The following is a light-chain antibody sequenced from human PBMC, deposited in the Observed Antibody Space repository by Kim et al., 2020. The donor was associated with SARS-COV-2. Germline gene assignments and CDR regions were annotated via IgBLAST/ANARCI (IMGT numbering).Light chain of an antibody. Sequence: SYELTQPPSESVSPGQTASITCSGDDLGNKYVCWYQQKPGQSPVLVIYQDTKRPSGIPDRFSGSNSGNTATLTISGTQAMDEGDYYCQAWDSSTGLYVFGTGTQVTVL. J-gene: IGLJ1*01. CDR1: DLGNKY. V-gene: IGLV3-1*01. CDR3: QAWDSSTGLYV. CDR2: QDT.